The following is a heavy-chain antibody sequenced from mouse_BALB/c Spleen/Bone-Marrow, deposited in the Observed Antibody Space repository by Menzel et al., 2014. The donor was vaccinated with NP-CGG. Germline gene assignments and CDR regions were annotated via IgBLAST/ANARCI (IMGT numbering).Heavy chain of an antibody. J-gene: IGHJ2*01. V-gene: IGHV5-12-2*01. CDR1: GFTFSSYA. CDR3: TRHGGGPDYFDH. Sequence: EVKVVESGGGLAQPGGSLRLSCAASGFTFSSYAMSWVRQTPEKRLEWVAYITIGGGGSYYPDTVKGRFAISRDNAENTLYLQMSSLKSEDTAIYYCTRHGGGPDYFDHWGQGTTPIVSS. CDR2: ITIGGGGS.